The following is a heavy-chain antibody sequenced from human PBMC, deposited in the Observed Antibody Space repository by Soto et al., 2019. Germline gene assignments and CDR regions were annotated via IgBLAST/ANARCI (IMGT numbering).Heavy chain of an antibody. V-gene: IGHV1-69*02. CDR3: ASTPGGVGYCSGGSCPPRYYFAY. D-gene: IGHD2-15*01. CDR2: IIPILGIA. CDR1: GGTFSSYT. Sequence: QVQLVQSGAEVKKPGSSVKVSCKASGGTFSSYTISWVRQAPGQGLEWMGRIIPILGIANYAQKFQGRVTITADKSTSTAYMELSSLRSEETAVYYCASTPGGVGYCSGGSCPPRYYFAYWGQGTLVTVSS. J-gene: IGHJ4*02.